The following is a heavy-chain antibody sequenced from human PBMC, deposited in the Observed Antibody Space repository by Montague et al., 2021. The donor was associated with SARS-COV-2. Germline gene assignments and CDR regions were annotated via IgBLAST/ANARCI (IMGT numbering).Heavy chain of an antibody. Sequence: SETLSLTCTVSNGSISGHSWTWIRQSPGRGLEWLAYIHYRGTTDYNPSLKSRLTLSVDTSKNQFSLTLTSLTAADTAIYYCARLGSSGSYLAFDYWGQGTLVTVSA. CDR3: ARLGSSGSYLAFDY. CDR1: NGSISGHS. CDR2: IHYRGTT. J-gene: IGHJ4*02. V-gene: IGHV4-59*08. D-gene: IGHD3-10*01.